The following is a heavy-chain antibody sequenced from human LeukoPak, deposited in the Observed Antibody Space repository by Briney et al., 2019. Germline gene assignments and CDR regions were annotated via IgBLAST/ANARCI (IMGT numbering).Heavy chain of an antibody. CDR2: IKEDGSEK. D-gene: IGHD2-15*01. J-gene: IGHJ4*02. CDR3: ARACSGGSCFDS. CDR1: EFTFSSYW. Sequence: GGSLRLSCAASEFTFSSYWMSWFRQASGKGLEWVANIKEDGSEKYYVDSVKGRFTISRDNAKNSLSLQMNSLRVEDTAVYYCARACSGGSCFDSWGQGTLVTVSS. V-gene: IGHV3-7*01.